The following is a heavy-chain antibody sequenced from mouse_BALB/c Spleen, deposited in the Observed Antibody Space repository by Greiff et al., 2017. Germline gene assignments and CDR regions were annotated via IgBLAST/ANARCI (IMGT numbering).Heavy chain of an antibody. CDR3: AREGDYDRFAY. Sequence: VQLKESGPGLVKPSQSLSLTCTVTGYSITSDYAWNWIRQFPGNKLEWMGYISYSGSTSYNPSLKSRISITRDTSKNQFFLQLNSVTTEDTATYYCAREGDYDRFAYWGQGTLVTVSA. V-gene: IGHV3-2*02. D-gene: IGHD2-4*01. CDR2: ISYSGST. J-gene: IGHJ3*01. CDR1: GYSITSDYA.